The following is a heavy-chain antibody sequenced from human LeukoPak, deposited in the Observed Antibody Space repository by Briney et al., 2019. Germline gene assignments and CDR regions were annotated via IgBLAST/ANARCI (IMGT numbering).Heavy chain of an antibody. CDR1: GGSFSGYY. CDR3: ARGEVHDY. CDR2: INHSGST. J-gene: IGHJ4*02. V-gene: IGHV4-34*01. Sequence: SETLSLTCAVYGGSFSGYYWSWIRQPPGKGLEWIGEINHSGSTSYNPSLKSRVTISVDTSKNQFSLKLSSVTAADTAVYYCARGEVHDYWGQGTLVTVSS.